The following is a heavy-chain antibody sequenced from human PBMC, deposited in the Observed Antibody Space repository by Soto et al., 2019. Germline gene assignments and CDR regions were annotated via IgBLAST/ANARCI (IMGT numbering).Heavy chain of an antibody. V-gene: IGHV1-8*01. CDR1: GYTFTSYD. D-gene: IGHD2-15*01. Sequence: ASVKVSCKASGYTFTSYDINWVQQATGQGLEWMGLMNPNSGNTGYAQKFQGRVTMTRNTSISTAYMELSSQRSVDTAVYYCAGYCSGSSCYAFDIWGQGTLVPV. J-gene: IGHJ3*02. CDR3: AGYCSGSSCYAFDI. CDR2: MNPNSGNT.